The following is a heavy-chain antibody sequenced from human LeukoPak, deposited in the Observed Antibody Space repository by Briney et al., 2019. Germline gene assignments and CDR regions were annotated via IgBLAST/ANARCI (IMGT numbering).Heavy chain of an antibody. J-gene: IGHJ4*02. D-gene: IGHD3-22*01. Sequence: SGPTLVNPTQTLTLTCTFSGFSLSTSGVGVGWIRQPPGKALEWLALIYWDDDKRYSPSLKSRLTITKDTSKNQVVLTMTNMDPVDTATYYCAHRPRRGNYYYDSSGYSPAEYYFDYWGQGTLVTVSS. CDR2: IYWDDDK. CDR1: GFSLSTSGVG. V-gene: IGHV2-5*02. CDR3: AHRPRRGNYYYDSSGYSPAEYYFDY.